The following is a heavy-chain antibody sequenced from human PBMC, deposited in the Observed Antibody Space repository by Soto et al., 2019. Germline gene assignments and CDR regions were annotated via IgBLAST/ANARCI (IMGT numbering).Heavy chain of an antibody. CDR2: IFFSGTT. Sequence: QVRLVESGPGLVKPSQTLSLTCSVSGGSIGGGGSYWSWIRQQPGKGRERIRYIFFSGTTYYNPSLKSRLTISADTSKNQFSLKLTSVTAADTAVFFCAVGLYDFWKLGFWGQGILVTVTS. V-gene: IGHV4-31*04. J-gene: IGHJ4*02. CDR1: GGSIGGGGSY. D-gene: IGHD3-3*01. CDR3: AVGLYDFWKLGF.